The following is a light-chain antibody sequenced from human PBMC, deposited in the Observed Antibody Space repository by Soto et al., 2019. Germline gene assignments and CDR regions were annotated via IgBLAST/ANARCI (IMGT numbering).Light chain of an antibody. V-gene: IGKV1-13*02. CDR3: QQFNSYPLT. CDR1: QGISSA. CDR2: DAS. Sequence: AIQLTQSPSSLSASVGDRVTITCRASQGISSALAWYQQKPGKAPQLLIYDASSLESGVPSRFSGSGSGTDFTLTIRSLQPEDFATYYCQQFNSYPLTFGGGTKVEIK. J-gene: IGKJ4*01.